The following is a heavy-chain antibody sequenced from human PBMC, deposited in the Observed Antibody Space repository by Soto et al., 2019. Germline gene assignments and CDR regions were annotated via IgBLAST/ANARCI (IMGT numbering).Heavy chain of an antibody. CDR2: IHHSGST. Sequence: TLSLTCAVSGYSISSGYYWGWIRQPPGKGLEWIGSIHHSGSTYYNPSLKSRVTIALDTSRNQFSLRLSSVTAADTAVYFCARGGDTMVRGVIMYYFYGMDVWGQGTTVTVSS. CDR1: GYSISSGYY. V-gene: IGHV4-38-2*01. J-gene: IGHJ6*02. D-gene: IGHD3-10*01. CDR3: ARGGDTMVRGVIMYYFYGMDV.